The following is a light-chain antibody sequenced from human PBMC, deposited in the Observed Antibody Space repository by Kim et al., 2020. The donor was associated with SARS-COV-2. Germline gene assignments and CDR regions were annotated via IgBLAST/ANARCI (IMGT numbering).Light chain of an antibody. J-gene: IGKJ1*01. CDR1: QAISKY. V-gene: IGKV1-27*01. CDR3: RNYNSAPWM. CDR2: AAS. Sequence: DIQMTQSPSSLLVSVGDRVTITCRASQAISKYLAWYQQKPGKAPKLLIYAASALQSGVPSRFSGSGSGTDFTHTISSLQPEDVATYYCRNYNSAPWMFGQGTKVDIK.